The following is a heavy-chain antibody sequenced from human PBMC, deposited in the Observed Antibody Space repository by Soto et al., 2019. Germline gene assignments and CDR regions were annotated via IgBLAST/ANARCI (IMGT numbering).Heavy chain of an antibody. CDR1: GFTFSSYS. CDR2: ISSSSSTI. V-gene: IGHV3-48*01. D-gene: IGHD3-16*01. J-gene: IGHJ4*02. CDR3: ARDRGAWLDY. Sequence: EVQLVESGGGLVQPGGSLRLSCAASGFTFSSYSMNWVRQAPGKGLEWVSYISSSSSTIYYADSVKGRFTISRDNAKNSRYLQMNSLRAEDTAVYYCARDRGAWLDYWGQGTLVTVSS.